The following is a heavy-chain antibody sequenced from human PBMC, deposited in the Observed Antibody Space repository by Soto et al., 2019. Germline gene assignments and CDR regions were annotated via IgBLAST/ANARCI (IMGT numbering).Heavy chain of an antibody. D-gene: IGHD3-16*01. J-gene: IGHJ4*02. CDR1: GFTVSTNY. CDR3: ARGEPHHYSDY. CDR2: IYSGGST. Sequence: EVQLVESGGGLVQPGGSLRLSCAASGFTVSTNYMNWVRQAPGKGLEWVSVIYSGGSTYYADSVKGRFTISRDNSKNTLFLQMNSLRVEDTAVYYCARGEPHHYSDYWGQGTLVTVSS. V-gene: IGHV3-66*01.